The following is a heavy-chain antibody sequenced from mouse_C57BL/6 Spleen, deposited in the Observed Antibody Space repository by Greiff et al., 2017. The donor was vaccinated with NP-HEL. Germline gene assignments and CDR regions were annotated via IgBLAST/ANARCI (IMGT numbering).Heavy chain of an antibody. CDR2: IYPGDGDT. V-gene: IGHV1-80*01. Sequence: QVQLKQSGAELVKPGASVKISCKASGYAFSSYWMNWVKQRPGKGLEWIGQIYPGDGDTNYNGKFKGKATLTADKSSSTAYMQLSSLTSEDSAVYFCARGGVTTVVAPFDYWGQGTTLTVSS. D-gene: IGHD1-1*01. J-gene: IGHJ2*01. CDR3: ARGGVTTVVAPFDY. CDR1: GYAFSSYW.